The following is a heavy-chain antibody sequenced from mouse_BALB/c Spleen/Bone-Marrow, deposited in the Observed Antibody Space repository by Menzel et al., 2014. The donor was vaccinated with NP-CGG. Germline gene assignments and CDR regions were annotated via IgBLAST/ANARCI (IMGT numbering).Heavy chain of an antibody. Sequence: VQLQQSGAELVKPGASVKLSCTASGFNIKDTYMHWVKQRPEQGLEWIGRIDPANGNTKYDPKFQGKATITADTSSNTAYLQLSSQTPEDTAVYYCATLTTVVDAMDYWGQGTSVTVSS. CDR1: GFNIKDTY. J-gene: IGHJ4*01. CDR2: IDPANGNT. D-gene: IGHD1-1*01. V-gene: IGHV14-3*02. CDR3: ATLTTVVDAMDY.